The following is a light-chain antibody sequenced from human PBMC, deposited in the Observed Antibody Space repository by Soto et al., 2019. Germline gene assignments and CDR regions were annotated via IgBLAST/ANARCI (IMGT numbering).Light chain of an antibody. CDR2: EVS. V-gene: IGLV2-14*01. CDR1: SSDVGGYDH. Sequence: QSALTQPASVSGSPGQSITISCTGTSSDVGGYDHVSWYQLHPGKAPKLIVFEVSNRPSGVSNRFSGSKSGNTASLTISGLQAEDEADYYCSSYTSTNTWVFGGGTQLTVL. J-gene: IGLJ3*02. CDR3: SSYTSTNTWV.